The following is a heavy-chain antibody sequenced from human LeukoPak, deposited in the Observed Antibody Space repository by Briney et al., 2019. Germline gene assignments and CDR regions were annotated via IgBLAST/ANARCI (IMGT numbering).Heavy chain of an antibody. CDR3: ARSSRGTTVTQSHYYGMDV. CDR1: GFTFSSYA. V-gene: IGHV3-30*04. D-gene: IGHD4-17*01. J-gene: IGHJ6*02. CDR2: IPYDGSNK. Sequence: GRSLRLSCAASGFTFSSYAMHWVRQAPGKGLEWVAVIPYDGSNKYYADSVKGRFTISRDNSKNTLYLQMNSLRAEDTAVYYCARSSRGTTVTQSHYYGMDVWGQGTTVTVSS.